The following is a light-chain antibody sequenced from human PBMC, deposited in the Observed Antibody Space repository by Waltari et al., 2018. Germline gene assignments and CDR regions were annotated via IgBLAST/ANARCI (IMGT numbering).Light chain of an antibody. V-gene: IGLV1-44*01. Sequence: QSVLTHPPSASGTPGQRVTISSSGRSSNIRSHNGTWYQKVPGTAPKLLIYSTNQRPSGVPDRFSGSKSGTSASLAISGLQSEDEAEYYCAAWDDSLNGLFGGGTKLTVL. CDR2: STN. J-gene: IGLJ2*01. CDR3: AAWDDSLNGL. CDR1: SSNIRSHN.